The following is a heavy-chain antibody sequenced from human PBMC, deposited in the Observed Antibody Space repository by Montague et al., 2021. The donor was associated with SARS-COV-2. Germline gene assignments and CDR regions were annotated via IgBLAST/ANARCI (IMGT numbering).Heavy chain of an antibody. J-gene: IGHJ6*02. V-gene: IGHV4-61*02. CDR2: IDTSGNT. D-gene: IGHD2-8*01. CDR1: GGSISSGSHY. Sequence: TLSLTCTVSGGSISSGSHYWSWIRQPAGKGLEWNVRIDTSGNTKYISSLKSRVTISVDTSKNQFSLKLSSVTAADTAVYYCARRMDYYGIDVWGQGTTV. CDR3: ARRMDYYGIDV.